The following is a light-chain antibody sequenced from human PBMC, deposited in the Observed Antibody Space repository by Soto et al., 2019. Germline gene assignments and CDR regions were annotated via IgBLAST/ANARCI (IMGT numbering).Light chain of an antibody. Sequence: EVVLTQSPGTLSLSPGESATLSCRASHSVSSNFLAWYQQKPGQAPRLLIYGVSSRASGIPDRFFGSGSGTDFTLTINRLEPEDFAVYYCQQYANSPITFGQGTRLEIK. CDR3: QQYANSPIT. CDR2: GVS. J-gene: IGKJ5*01. CDR1: HSVSSNF. V-gene: IGKV3-20*01.